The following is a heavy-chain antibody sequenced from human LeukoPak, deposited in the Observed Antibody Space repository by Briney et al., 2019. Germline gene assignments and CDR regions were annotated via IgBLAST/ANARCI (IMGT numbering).Heavy chain of an antibody. D-gene: IGHD1-26*01. CDR1: GYSFTGHY. CDR2: LNPNSGGT. Sequence: ASVKVSCKASGYSFTGHYIHWVRQAPGQGLEWMGWLNPNSGGTNYAQKFQGRVTMTRDTSISTAYMELSRLRSDDTAVYYCARAGGIVGADAFDYWGLGTLVTVSS. CDR3: ARAGGIVGADAFDY. J-gene: IGHJ4*02. V-gene: IGHV1-2*02.